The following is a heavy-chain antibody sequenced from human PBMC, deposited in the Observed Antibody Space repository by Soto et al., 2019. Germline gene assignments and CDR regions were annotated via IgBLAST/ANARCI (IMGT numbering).Heavy chain of an antibody. J-gene: IGHJ2*01. CDR3: ARDRDYYDSSGYYYKSLGWYFDL. V-gene: IGHV1-3*01. D-gene: IGHD3-22*01. CDR1: GYTFTSYA. CDR2: INAGNGNT. Sequence: ASVKVSCKASGYTFTSYAMHWVRQAPGQRLKWMGWINAGNGNTKYSQKFQGRVTITRDTSASTAYMELSSLRSEDTAVYYCARDRDYYDSSGYYYKSLGWYFDLWGRGTLVTVSS.